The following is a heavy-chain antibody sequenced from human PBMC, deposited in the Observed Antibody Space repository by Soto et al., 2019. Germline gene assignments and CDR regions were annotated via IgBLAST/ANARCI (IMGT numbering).Heavy chain of an antibody. CDR2: ISYDGSNK. CDR1: GFTFSSYA. Sequence: PGGSLRLSCAASGFTFSSYAMHWVRQAPGKGLEWVAVISYDGSNKYYADSVKGRFTISRDNSKNTLYLQMNSLRAEDTAVYYCARDGTGGSYYYGSGRTPNFDYWGRGTLVTVSS. CDR3: ARDGTGGSYYYGSGRTPNFDY. D-gene: IGHD3-10*01. J-gene: IGHJ4*02. V-gene: IGHV3-30-3*01.